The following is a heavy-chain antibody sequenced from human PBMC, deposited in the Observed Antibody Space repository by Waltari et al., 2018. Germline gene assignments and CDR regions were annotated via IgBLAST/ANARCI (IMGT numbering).Heavy chain of an antibody. J-gene: IGHJ4*02. D-gene: IGHD1-26*01. V-gene: IGHV1-2*02. Sequence: QVQLVQSGAEVKKPGASVKVSCKASGYTFTGYYIHWVRQAPGQGLEWMGWINPKTNSAYYAQKFQGRVSSTSDTSITTAYMELSRLRSDDTAVYYWASPTGVGATYGDFDYWGQGTLVTVSS. CDR2: INPKTNSA. CDR1: GYTFTGYY. CDR3: ASPTGVGATYGDFDY.